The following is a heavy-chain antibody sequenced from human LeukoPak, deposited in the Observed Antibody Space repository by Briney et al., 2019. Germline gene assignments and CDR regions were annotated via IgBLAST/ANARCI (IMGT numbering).Heavy chain of an antibody. CDR2: ISYDGSNK. Sequence: GGSLRLSCAASGFTFSSYGMHWVRQAPGKGLEWVALISYDGSNKYYADSVKGRFTISRDNSKNTLYLQMNSLRAEDTAVYYCVRSAKTFDYWGQGTLVTVSS. V-gene: IGHV3-30*12. CDR1: GFTFSSYG. CDR3: VRSAKTFDY. J-gene: IGHJ4*02.